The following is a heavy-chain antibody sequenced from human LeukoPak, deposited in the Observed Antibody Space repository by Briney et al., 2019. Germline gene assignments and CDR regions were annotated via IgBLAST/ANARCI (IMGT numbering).Heavy chain of an antibody. CDR2: IYYSGST. Sequence: SETLSLTCTVSGASVSSGGYYWSWIRQPPGRGLEWIGYIYYSGSTNYNPPLKSRVTISVDTSQNQFSLKVNSVTAADTAIYYCARRGGSGRSFDYWGQGTLVTVSS. D-gene: IGHD3-10*01. CDR3: ARRGGSGRSFDY. CDR1: GASVSSGGYY. J-gene: IGHJ4*02. V-gene: IGHV4-61*08.